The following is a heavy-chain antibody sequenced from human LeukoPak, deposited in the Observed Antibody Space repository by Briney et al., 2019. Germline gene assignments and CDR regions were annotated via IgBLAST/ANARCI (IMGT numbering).Heavy chain of an antibody. CDR1: GGSISSYY. J-gene: IGHJ4*02. CDR3: AKTVVPAAIGGFDY. CDR2: INHSGST. V-gene: IGHV4-34*01. D-gene: IGHD2-2*02. Sequence: SETLSLTCTVSGGSISSYYWSWIRQPPGKGLEWIGEINHSGSTNYNPSLKSRVTISVDTSKNQFSLKLSSVTAADTAVYYCAKTVVPAAIGGFDYGGQETLFTVSS.